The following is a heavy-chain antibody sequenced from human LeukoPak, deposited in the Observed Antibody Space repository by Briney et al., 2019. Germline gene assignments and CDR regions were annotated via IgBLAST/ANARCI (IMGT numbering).Heavy chain of an antibody. J-gene: IGHJ3*02. Sequence: ASVTVSCKASGYTFTGYYMHWVRQAPGQGLEWMGWINPNSGGTNYAQKFQGRVTMTRDTSISTAYMELSRLRSDDTAVYYCARDTQALALDYYDSSGYPPDAFDIWGQGTMVTVSS. CDR2: INPNSGGT. V-gene: IGHV1-2*02. D-gene: IGHD3-22*01. CDR1: GYTFTGYY. CDR3: ARDTQALALDYYDSSGYPPDAFDI.